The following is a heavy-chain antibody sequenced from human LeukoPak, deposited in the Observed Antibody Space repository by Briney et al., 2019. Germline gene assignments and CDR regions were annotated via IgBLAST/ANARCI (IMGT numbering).Heavy chain of an antibody. CDR2: ISWNSGSI. J-gene: IGHJ4*02. Sequence: GGSLRLSCAASGFTFDDYAMHWVRQAPGKGLEWVSGISWNSGSIGYADSVKGRFTISRDNAKNSLYLQMNSLRAEDTALYYCAKASHLRYFDWLHYFDYWGQGTLVTVSS. CDR3: AKASHLRYFDWLHYFDY. V-gene: IGHV3-9*01. D-gene: IGHD3-9*01. CDR1: GFTFDDYA.